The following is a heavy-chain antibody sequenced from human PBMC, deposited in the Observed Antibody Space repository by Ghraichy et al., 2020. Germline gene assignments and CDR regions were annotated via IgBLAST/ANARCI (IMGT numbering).Heavy chain of an antibody. CDR3: AKDRYCSGGSCYPNAAFDV. CDR2: ISGSAGIT. Sequence: GESLNISCAASGFTFSSYAMTWVRQAPGKGLEWVSSISGSAGITYYADSVKGRFTISRDNSKNTLSLQMNSLRAEDTAVYYCAKDRYCSGGSCYPNAAFDVWGQGTLVTVSS. D-gene: IGHD2-15*01. CDR1: GFTFSSYA. J-gene: IGHJ3*01. V-gene: IGHV3-23*01.